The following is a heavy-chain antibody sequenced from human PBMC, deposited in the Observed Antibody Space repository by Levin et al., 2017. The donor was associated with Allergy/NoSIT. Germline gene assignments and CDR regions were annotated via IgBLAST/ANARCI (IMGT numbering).Heavy chain of an antibody. CDR1: GFTFSSYT. D-gene: IGHD3-22*01. CDR2: ISYDGSNK. J-gene: IGHJ4*02. CDR3: ARGHYYDSSGYRLKY. Sequence: TGGSLRLSCAASGFTFSSYTMHWVRQAPGKGLDWVAVISYDGSNKHYADSVKGRFTISRDNSRNTLYLQMNSLRPEDTAVYYCARGHYYDSSGYRLKYWGQGTLVTVSS. V-gene: IGHV3-30-3*01.